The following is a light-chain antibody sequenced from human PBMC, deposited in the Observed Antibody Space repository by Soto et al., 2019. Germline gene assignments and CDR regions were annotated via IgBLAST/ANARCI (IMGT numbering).Light chain of an antibody. Sequence: QAVVTQPPSVSGAPGQRVTISCTGSSSNTGAGYDVHWYQQLPGTVPKLLIYANSNRPSGVPDRFSGSKSGTSASLAITGLQAEYEADYYCQSYDSSLTVWVFGGGTKLTVL. J-gene: IGLJ3*02. CDR1: SSNTGAGYD. CDR2: ANS. V-gene: IGLV1-40*01. CDR3: QSYDSSLTVWV.